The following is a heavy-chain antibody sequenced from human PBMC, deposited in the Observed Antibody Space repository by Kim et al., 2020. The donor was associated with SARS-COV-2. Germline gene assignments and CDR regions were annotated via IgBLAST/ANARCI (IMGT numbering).Heavy chain of an antibody. D-gene: IGHD2-2*01. Sequence: SETLSLTCTVSGGSISSYYWSWIRQPPGKGLEWIGYIYYSGSTNYNPSLKSRVTISVDTSKNQFSLKLSSVTAADTAVYYCARHDGPRSLYCSSTSCSTYMDVWGKGTTVTVSS. V-gene: IGHV4-59*08. CDR2: IYYSGST. CDR1: GGSISSYY. J-gene: IGHJ6*03. CDR3: ARHDGPRSLYCSSTSCSTYMDV.